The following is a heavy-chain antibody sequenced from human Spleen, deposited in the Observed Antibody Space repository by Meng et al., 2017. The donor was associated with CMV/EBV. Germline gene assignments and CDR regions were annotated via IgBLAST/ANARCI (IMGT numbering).Heavy chain of an antibody. Sequence: GESLKISCAASGFTFSSHWMHWVRQAPGKGLVWVTRISPDATNTNYAESVKGRFTITRDNAKNTLYLQMDSLGVEDTAVYFCARVGGAYYDFRSGRPLDYWGQGAPVTVSS. CDR2: ISPDATNT. CDR3: ARVGGAYYDFRSGRPLDY. J-gene: IGHJ4*01. D-gene: IGHD3-3*01. CDR1: GFTFSSHW. V-gene: IGHV3-74*01.